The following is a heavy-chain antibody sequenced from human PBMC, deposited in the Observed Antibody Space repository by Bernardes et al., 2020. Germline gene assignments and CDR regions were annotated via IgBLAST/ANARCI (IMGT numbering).Heavy chain of an antibody. Sequence: SETLSLTCTVSGGSISSSSYYWGWIRQPPGKGLEWIGSIYYSGSTYYNPSLKSRVTISVDTSKNQFSLKLSSVTAADTAVYYCARHEGYSGWYYFDYWGQGTLVTVSS. CDR1: GGSISSSSYY. CDR2: IYYSGST. V-gene: IGHV4-39*01. CDR3: ARHEGYSGWYYFDY. J-gene: IGHJ4*02. D-gene: IGHD6-19*01.